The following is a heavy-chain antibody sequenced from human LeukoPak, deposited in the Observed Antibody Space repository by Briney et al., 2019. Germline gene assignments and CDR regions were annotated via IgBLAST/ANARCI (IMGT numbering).Heavy chain of an antibody. D-gene: IGHD5-18*01. Sequence: PSETLSLTCTVSGGSISSYYWSWIRQPPGKGLEGIGYIYYSGGTNYKSSLKSRVTISVDTSKNQFSLKLRSVTAADTAVYYCARTTEGGYSYGYFYYYYMDVWGKGTTVTISS. J-gene: IGHJ6*03. V-gene: IGHV4-59*01. CDR2: IYYSGGT. CDR3: ARTTEGGYSYGYFYYYYMDV. CDR1: GGSISSYY.